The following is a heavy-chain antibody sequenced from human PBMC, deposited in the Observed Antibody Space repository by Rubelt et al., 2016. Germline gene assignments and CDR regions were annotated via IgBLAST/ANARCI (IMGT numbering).Heavy chain of an antibody. CDR3: ARRLVYYDSSVPGVHFDY. Sequence: QVQLQESGPGLVKPSETLSLTCTVSGGSISSYYWSWIRQPPGKGLEWIGYIYYSGSTNYNPSHEFGVTLSVDTAKTQFVVKLSDVTAADTAVYYGARRLVYYDSSVPGVHFDYWGQGTLVTVSS. J-gene: IGHJ4*02. D-gene: IGHD3-22*01. CDR2: IYYSGST. CDR1: GGSISSYY. V-gene: IGHV4-59*08.